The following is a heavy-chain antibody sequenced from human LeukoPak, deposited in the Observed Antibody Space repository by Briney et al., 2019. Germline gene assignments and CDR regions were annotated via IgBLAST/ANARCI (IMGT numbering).Heavy chain of an antibody. V-gene: IGHV4-34*01. Sequence: SETLSLTCAVYGGSFSGYYWSWIRQPPGKGLEWIGEINHSGSTNYNPSLKSRVTISVDTSKNQFSLKLSSVTAADMAVYYCARGPTLRFLEWLSSGNWFDPWGQGTLVTVSS. CDR3: ARGPTLRFLEWLSSGNWFDP. J-gene: IGHJ5*02. D-gene: IGHD3-3*01. CDR1: GGSFSGYY. CDR2: INHSGST.